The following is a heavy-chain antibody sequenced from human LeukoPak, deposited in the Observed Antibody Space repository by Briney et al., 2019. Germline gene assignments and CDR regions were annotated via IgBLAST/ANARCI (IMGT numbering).Heavy chain of an antibody. CDR2: INHSGST. CDR1: GGSFSGYY. J-gene: IGHJ4*02. D-gene: IGHD5-24*01. V-gene: IGHV4-34*01. CDR3: ARGRWLQLLSLDY. Sequence: PSETLSLTCAVYGGSFSGYYWSWIRQPPGKGLEWIGEINHSGSTNYNPSLKSRVTISVDTSKNQFSLKLSSVTAADTAVYYCARGRWLQLLSLDYWGQGTLVTVSS.